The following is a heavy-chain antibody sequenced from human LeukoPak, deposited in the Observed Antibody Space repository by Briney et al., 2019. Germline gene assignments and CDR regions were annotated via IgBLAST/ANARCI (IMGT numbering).Heavy chain of an antibody. J-gene: IGHJ5*02. D-gene: IGHD2-2*02. CDR1: GFTFSSYN. CDR2: ISSSSSYI. CDR3: SSIHFP. V-gene: IGHV3-21*01. Sequence: GGSLRLSCAASGFTFSSYNMNWVRQAPGKGLEWVSFISSSSSYIYYSDSVKGRFTISRDNAKNTIYLQMNSLRAEDTAVYYCSSIHFPWGQGTLVTVSS.